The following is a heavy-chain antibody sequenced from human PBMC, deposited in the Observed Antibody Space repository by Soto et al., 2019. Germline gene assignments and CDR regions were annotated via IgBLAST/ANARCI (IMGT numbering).Heavy chain of an antibody. CDR2: IYYSGST. V-gene: IGHV4-39*01. CDR1: GGSISSSSYY. CDR3: ARQTYRGELLWFGEYYYYGMDV. J-gene: IGHJ6*02. D-gene: IGHD3-10*01. Sequence: SETLSLTCTVSGGSISSSSYYWGWIRQPPGKGLEWIGSIYYSGSTYYNPSLKSRVTISVDTSKNQFSLKLSSVTAADTAVYYCARQTYRGELLWFGEYYYYGMDVWGQGTTVT.